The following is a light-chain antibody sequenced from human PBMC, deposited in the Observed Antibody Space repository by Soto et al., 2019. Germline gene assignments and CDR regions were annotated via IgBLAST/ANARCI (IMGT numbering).Light chain of an antibody. Sequence: EIVLTQSPCTLALSPGEGATLSCRASQGVSKYLAWYQQKPGQAPRLLIYGASSRATGIPDSFSGSGSGTDFTLTISRLEPEDFAVYYCQQYGGSPQTFGQGTKVDIK. V-gene: IGKV3-20*01. CDR3: QQYGGSPQT. CDR1: QGVSKY. CDR2: GAS. J-gene: IGKJ1*01.